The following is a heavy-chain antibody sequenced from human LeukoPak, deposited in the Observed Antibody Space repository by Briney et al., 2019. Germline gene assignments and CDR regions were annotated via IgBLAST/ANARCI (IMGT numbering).Heavy chain of an antibody. D-gene: IGHD3-3*01. V-gene: IGHV3-7*01. J-gene: IGHJ6*02. CDR1: GSTFSSYW. CDR3: ARGFLEWLLPTYYYYGMDV. Sequence: GGSLRLSCAASGSTFSSYWMSWVRQAPGKGLEWVANIKQDGSEKYYVDSVKGRFTISRDNAKNSLYLQMNSLRAEDTAVYYCARGFLEWLLPTYYYYGMDVWGQGTTVTVSS. CDR2: IKQDGSEK.